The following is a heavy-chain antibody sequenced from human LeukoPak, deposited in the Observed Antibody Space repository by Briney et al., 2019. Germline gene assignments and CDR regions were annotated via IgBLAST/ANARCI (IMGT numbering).Heavy chain of an antibody. Sequence: SVKVSCKASGGTFSSYAISWVRQAPGQGLEWMGGIIPIFGTANYAQKFQGRVAITTDESTSTAYMELSSLRSEDTAVYYCAREKYDSSGYYSLCFDYWGQGTLVTVSS. CDR1: GGTFSSYA. CDR3: AREKYDSSGYYSLCFDY. V-gene: IGHV1-69*05. J-gene: IGHJ4*02. CDR2: IIPIFGTA. D-gene: IGHD3-22*01.